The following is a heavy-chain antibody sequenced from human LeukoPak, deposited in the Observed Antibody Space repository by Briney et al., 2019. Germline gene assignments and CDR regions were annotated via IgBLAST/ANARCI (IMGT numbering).Heavy chain of an antibody. CDR1: GFSFPIYW. D-gene: IGHD4-23*01. J-gene: IGHJ6*03. Sequence: GESLKISCQGSGFSFPIYWIGWVRQMPGKGLEWMGNIYPGDSDTTYSPSFQGQVSISADRSISTAYLQWSSLKTSDSAIYYCARRVGSKSGGYYMDVWGNGTTVTVSS. CDR3: ARRVGSKSGGYYMDV. CDR2: IYPGDSDT. V-gene: IGHV5-51*01.